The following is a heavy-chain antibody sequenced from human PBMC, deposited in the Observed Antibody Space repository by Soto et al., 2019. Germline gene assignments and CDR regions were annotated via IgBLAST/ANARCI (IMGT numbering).Heavy chain of an antibody. V-gene: IGHV1-69*08. CDR2: IIPIFDTP. CDR3: ATRLDTRSDSEF. Sequence: QVQLVQSGAEVKKPGSSVKVSCKASGDTFSTYTINWVRQAPGQGLEWLGRIIPIFDTPNYATKFQGRVTITADKSTATAYIELSSLRLDDTAVYFCATRLDTRSDSEFWGQGTLVTVSS. J-gene: IGHJ4*02. D-gene: IGHD6-25*01. CDR1: GDTFSTYT.